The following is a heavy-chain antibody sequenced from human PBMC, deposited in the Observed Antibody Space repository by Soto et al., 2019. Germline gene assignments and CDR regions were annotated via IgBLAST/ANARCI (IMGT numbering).Heavy chain of an antibody. Sequence: QVQLVQSGAEVKKPGSSVKVSCKASGGTCSSYAISWVRQAPGQGLEWMGGSIPIFGTANDAQKFQGRVTISADESTSTAYMELSSLRSEDTALYYCARESRYCSGGSCYFLPGIDYWGQGTLVTVSS. CDR1: GGTCSSYA. CDR2: SIPIFGTA. J-gene: IGHJ4*02. D-gene: IGHD2-15*01. CDR3: ARESRYCSGGSCYFLPGIDY. V-gene: IGHV1-69*12.